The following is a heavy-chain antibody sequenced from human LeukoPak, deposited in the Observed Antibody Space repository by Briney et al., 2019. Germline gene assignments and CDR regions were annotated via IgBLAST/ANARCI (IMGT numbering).Heavy chain of an antibody. CDR2: ISSGSGYM. Sequence: GGSLRLSCEASGFTFSSYNMNWVRQAPGKGLEWVSSISSGSGYMYYVDSVKGRFTISRDNAKNSLYLQMNSLRAEDTAVYYCARDLTIFGVIIMGGRTGFDYWGQGTLVTVSS. J-gene: IGHJ4*02. CDR3: ARDLTIFGVIIMGGRTGFDY. V-gene: IGHV3-21*01. D-gene: IGHD3-3*01. CDR1: GFTFSSYN.